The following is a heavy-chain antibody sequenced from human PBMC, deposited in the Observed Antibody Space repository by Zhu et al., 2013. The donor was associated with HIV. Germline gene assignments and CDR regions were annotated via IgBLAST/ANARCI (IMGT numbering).Heavy chain of an antibody. CDR2: FISMFDVA. J-gene: IGHJ3*02. CDR3: ARVSTTVRSFDI. D-gene: IGHD4-17*01. CDR1: GGTFSSYF. V-gene: IGHV1-69*01. Sequence: QVQLVQSGAEVKKPGSSVKVSCKASGGTFSSYFISWVRQAPGQGLEWMGGFISMFDVAKYTQKFQGRVTITAAESTSTAYMELRGLGSEDTAVYYCARVSTTVRSFDIWGQGTMVTVSS.